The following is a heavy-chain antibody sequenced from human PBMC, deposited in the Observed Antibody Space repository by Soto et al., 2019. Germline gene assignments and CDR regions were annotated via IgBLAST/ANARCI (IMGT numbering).Heavy chain of an antibody. CDR2: INHSGST. CDR1: GGSFSGYY. Sequence: SETLSLTCAVYGGSFSGYYWSWIRQPPGKGLEWIGEINHSGSTNYNPSLKSRVTISVDTSKNQFSLKLSSVTAADTAVYYCGREGGPQLRFFDCSPYYFDYGGKGPLAPVPS. V-gene: IGHV4-34*01. CDR3: GREGGPQLRFFDCSPYYFDY. J-gene: IGHJ4*02. D-gene: IGHD3-9*01.